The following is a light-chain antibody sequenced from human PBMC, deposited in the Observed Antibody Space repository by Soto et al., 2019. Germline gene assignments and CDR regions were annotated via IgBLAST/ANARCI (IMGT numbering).Light chain of an antibody. V-gene: IGLV1-44*01. CDR3: ATRDERLSGRV. J-gene: IGLJ3*02. CDR1: SSNVGTNH. CDR2: SDN. Sequence: VVTQPPSASGTPGQRVTISCSGSSSNVGTNHVNWYQQLPGTAPKLLIYSDNQRPSGVPDRFSGSKSGTSASLAISGLQSEDEADYYCATRDERLSGRVFGGGTKLTVL.